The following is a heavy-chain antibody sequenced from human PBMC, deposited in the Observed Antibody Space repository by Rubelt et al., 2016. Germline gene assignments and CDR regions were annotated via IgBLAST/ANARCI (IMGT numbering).Heavy chain of an antibody. CDR1: GYTLTELS. D-gene: IGHD3-3*01. CDR3: ATAAIFGARYFDY. CDR2: FDPEDGET. V-gene: IGHV1-24*01. J-gene: IGHJ4*02. Sequence: QVQLVQSGAEVKKPGASVKVSCKVSGYTLTELSMHWVRQAPGKGLEWMGGFDPEDGETMYGQKLQGRVTMTEGTATETAYMELSSLRSEDTAVYYCATAAIFGARYFDYWGQGTLVTVSS.